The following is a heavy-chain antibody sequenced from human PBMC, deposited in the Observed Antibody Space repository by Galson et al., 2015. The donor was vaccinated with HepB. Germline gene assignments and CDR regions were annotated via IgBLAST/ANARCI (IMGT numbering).Heavy chain of an antibody. Sequence: SVKVSCKASGYTFSNYGISWVRQAPGQGLEWMGWVSAYNGNTNYAQKFQGRVTMTTDTSTSIAYMELRSLKYDDTAVYYCARSDCDSTSCYTTPLDYWGQGTLVPVSS. D-gene: IGHD2-2*02. V-gene: IGHV1-18*01. CDR3: ARSDCDSTSCYTTPLDY. CDR2: VSAYNGNT. CDR1: GYTFSNYG. J-gene: IGHJ4*02.